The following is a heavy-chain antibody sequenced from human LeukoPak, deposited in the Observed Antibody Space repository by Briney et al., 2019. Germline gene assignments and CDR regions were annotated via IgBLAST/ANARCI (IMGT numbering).Heavy chain of an antibody. CDR1: GGSFSGYY. Sequence: SETLSLTCAVYGGSFSGYYWSWIRQPPGKGLEWIGEINHSGTTNYNPSLKSRVTISVDTSKNQFSLKLSSVTAADTAVYYCARRPPSYYGSGSYYKGGFDYWGQGALVTVSS. CDR2: INHSGTT. CDR3: ARRPPSYYGSGSYYKGGFDY. V-gene: IGHV4-34*01. D-gene: IGHD3-10*01. J-gene: IGHJ4*02.